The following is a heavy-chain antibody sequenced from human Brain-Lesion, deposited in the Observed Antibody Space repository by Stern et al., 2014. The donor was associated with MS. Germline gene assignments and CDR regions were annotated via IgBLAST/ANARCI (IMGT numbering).Heavy chain of an antibody. V-gene: IGHV4-61*02. D-gene: IGHD5-12*01. CDR1: GGSISSGSFY. CDR3: ARETGGYTYGDTDFFDY. Sequence: QVQLQESGPGLVKPSPTLSLTCIVSGGSISSGSFYWNWIRQPAGRGLEWIGRIYSSGSTNYNPYLKSRVTISGDTSKSQFSLKLISMTAADTAIYYCARETGGYTYGDTDFFDYWGQGALVTVSS. CDR2: IYSSGST. J-gene: IGHJ4*02.